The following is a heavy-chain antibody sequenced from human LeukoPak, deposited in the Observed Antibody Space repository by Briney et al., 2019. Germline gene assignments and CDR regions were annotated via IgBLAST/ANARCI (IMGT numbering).Heavy chain of an antibody. D-gene: IGHD2-2*01. CDR3: ARGLRRGFCSSARCSVFDY. Sequence: GGSLRLSCAASGFTFSNHEMNWVRQAPGKGLEWVSYISNNGNTIYYADSVKGRFSISRDNAKNSLLLQLNSLSAEDTAIYYCARGLRRGFCSSARCSVFDYWGQGTLVTVSS. CDR2: ISNNGNTI. V-gene: IGHV3-48*03. J-gene: IGHJ4*02. CDR1: GFTFSNHE.